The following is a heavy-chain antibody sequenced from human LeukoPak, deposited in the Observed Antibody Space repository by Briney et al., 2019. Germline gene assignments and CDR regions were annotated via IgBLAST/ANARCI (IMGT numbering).Heavy chain of an antibody. J-gene: IGHJ4*02. CDR2: INHSGST. D-gene: IGHD2-8*01. CDR3: ARGCVGVVLMVYADYYFDY. CDR1: GGSFSGYY. V-gene: IGHV4-34*01. Sequence: SETLSLTCAVYGGSFSGYYWSWIRQPPGKGLEWIGEINHSGSTNYNSSLKSRVTISVDTSKNQFSLKLSSVTAADTAVYYCARGCVGVVLMVYADYYFDYWGQETLVTVSS.